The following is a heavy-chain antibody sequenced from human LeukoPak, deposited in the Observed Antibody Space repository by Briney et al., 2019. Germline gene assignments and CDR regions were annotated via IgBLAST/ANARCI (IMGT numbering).Heavy chain of an antibody. J-gene: IGHJ4*02. CDR2: ISWNSGSI. Sequence: SLRLSCAASGFTFDDYAMHWVRQAPGKGLEWVSGISWNSGSIGYADSVKGRFTISRDNAKNSLYLQMNSLRAEDTAVYYCAKDSAKKYDDYWGQGTLVTVSS. D-gene: IGHD2/OR15-2a*01. V-gene: IGHV3-9*01. CDR1: GFTFDDYA. CDR3: AKDSAKKYDDY.